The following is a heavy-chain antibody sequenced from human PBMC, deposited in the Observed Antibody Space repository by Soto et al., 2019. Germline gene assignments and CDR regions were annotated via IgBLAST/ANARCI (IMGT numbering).Heavy chain of an antibody. CDR3: ARRWGGTLDY. V-gene: IGHV4-59*01. CDR2: VYYSGST. CDR1: GGSISSYY. Sequence: QVQLQESGPGLVKPSETLSLTCTVSGGSISSYYWSWIRQPPGKGLEWIGYVYYSGSTNYNPSLKSRVTISVATSTNQFSLKLSSVTAADTVVYYCARRWGGTLDYWGQGTLVTVSS. J-gene: IGHJ4*02. D-gene: IGHD3-16*01.